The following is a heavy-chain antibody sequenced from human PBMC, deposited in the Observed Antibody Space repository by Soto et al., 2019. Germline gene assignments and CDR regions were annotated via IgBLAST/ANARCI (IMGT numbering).Heavy chain of an antibody. Sequence: SVKVSCKASGGTFSSYAISWVRQAPGQGLEWMGGIIPIFGTANYAQKFQGRVTITADESTSTAYMELSSLRSEDTAVYYCARRQHNKAPAGNRWFAPWGQGTLVTVSS. V-gene: IGHV1-69*13. J-gene: IGHJ5*02. CDR2: IIPIFGTA. CDR1: GGTFSSYA. D-gene: IGHD6-13*01. CDR3: ARRQHNKAPAGNRWFAP.